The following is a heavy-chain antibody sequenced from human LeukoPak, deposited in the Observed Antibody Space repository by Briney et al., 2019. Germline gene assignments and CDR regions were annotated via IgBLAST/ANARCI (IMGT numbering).Heavy chain of an antibody. CDR2: IYYSGST. CDR3: ARPTYYYDSSGSLWDAFDI. Sequence: PSETLSPTCTVSGGSISSYYWSWIRQPPGKGLEWIGYIYYSGSTNYNPSLKSRVTISVDTSKNQFSLKLSSVTAADTAVYYCARPTYYYDSSGSLWDAFDIWGQGTMVTVSS. V-gene: IGHV4-59*01. CDR1: GGSISSYY. J-gene: IGHJ3*02. D-gene: IGHD3-22*01.